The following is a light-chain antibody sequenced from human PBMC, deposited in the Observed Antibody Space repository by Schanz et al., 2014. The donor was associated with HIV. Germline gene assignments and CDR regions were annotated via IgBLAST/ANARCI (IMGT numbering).Light chain of an antibody. V-gene: IGKV3-20*01. Sequence: EIVLTQSPGTLSLSAGERATLSCRASQPIHYSSFAWYRQKPGQSPRLLIYGTSTRATGVPDRFSGSGSGTDFTLTISRLEPEDFAVYYCQQFGGSPYTFGQGTKLEIK. CDR1: QPIHYSS. CDR2: GTS. J-gene: IGKJ2*01. CDR3: QQFGGSPYT.